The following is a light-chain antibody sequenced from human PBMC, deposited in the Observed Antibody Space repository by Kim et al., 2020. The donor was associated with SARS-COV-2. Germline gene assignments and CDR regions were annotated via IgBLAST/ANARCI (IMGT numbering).Light chain of an antibody. Sequence: DIQMTQSPSSLSASVGDRVTIPCQASDDIKNHLSWFQQRPGKAPQVLIPGAVNLETGVPSRFSATGFGTDFTLTISSLQPEEGATYFCQQYYDDVTVGQGTKVDIK. CDR1: DDIKNH. J-gene: IGKJ1*01. CDR3: QQYYDDVT. CDR2: GAV. V-gene: IGKV1-33*01.